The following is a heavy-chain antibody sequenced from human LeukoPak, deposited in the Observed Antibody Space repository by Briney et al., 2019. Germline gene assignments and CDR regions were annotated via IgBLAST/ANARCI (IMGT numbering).Heavy chain of an antibody. D-gene: IGHD6-13*01. CDR3: ARDSAGNDY. V-gene: IGHV3-7*01. Sequence: GGSLRLSCAASGFTFSSSAMIWVRQAPGKGLEWVANIKQDGSEKYYVDSVKGRFTISRDNAKNSLYLQMNSLRAEDTAMYYCARDSAGNDYWGQGTLVTVSS. CDR1: GFTFSSSA. CDR2: IKQDGSEK. J-gene: IGHJ4*02.